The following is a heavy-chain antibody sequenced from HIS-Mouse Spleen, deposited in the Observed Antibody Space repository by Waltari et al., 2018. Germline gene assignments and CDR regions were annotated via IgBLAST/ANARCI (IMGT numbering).Heavy chain of an antibody. V-gene: IGHV4-39*07. CDR2: IYYSGNT. Sequence: QLQLQESGPGLVKPSETLSLTCTVSGGSISSSSYYWGWIRQPQGKGLEWIGSIYYSGNTYYTPSLKSRVTLSVDTSKNQFSLKLSSVTAADTAVYYCAREIPYSSSWYDWYFDLWGRGTLVTVSS. J-gene: IGHJ2*01. CDR3: AREIPYSSSWYDWYFDL. D-gene: IGHD6-13*01. CDR1: GGSISSSSYY.